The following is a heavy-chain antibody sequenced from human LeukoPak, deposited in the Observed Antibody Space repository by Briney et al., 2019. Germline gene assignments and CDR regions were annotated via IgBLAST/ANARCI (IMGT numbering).Heavy chain of an antibody. D-gene: IGHD1-26*01. Sequence: GGSLRLSCAGSGFTFSSCSMNWVRQAPGKGLEWISYISSTSSTIYYADSVKGRFTISRDNAKNSLYLQMNSLRAEATAVYYCARSLLWALDYWGQGTLVTVSS. CDR3: ARSLLWALDY. V-gene: IGHV3-48*01. CDR2: ISSTSSTI. J-gene: IGHJ4*02. CDR1: GFTFSSCS.